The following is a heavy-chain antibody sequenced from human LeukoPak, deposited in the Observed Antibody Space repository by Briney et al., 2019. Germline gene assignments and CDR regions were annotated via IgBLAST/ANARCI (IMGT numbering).Heavy chain of an antibody. CDR1: GFTFSSYA. Sequence: GGSLRLSCAASGFTFSSYAMSWVRQAPGKGLEWVSAISGSGGSTYYADSVKGRFTISRDNSKNMLYLQMNSLRAEDTAVYYCVGWSGWFNFDCWGQGTLVTVSS. CDR3: VGWSGWFNFDC. J-gene: IGHJ4*02. V-gene: IGHV3-23*01. CDR2: ISGSGGST. D-gene: IGHD6-19*01.